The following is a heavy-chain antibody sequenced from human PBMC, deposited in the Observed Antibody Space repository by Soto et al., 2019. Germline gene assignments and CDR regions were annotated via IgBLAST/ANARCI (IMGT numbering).Heavy chain of an antibody. CDR1: GGSISSGDYY. V-gene: IGHV4-30-4*01. J-gene: IGHJ4*02. D-gene: IGHD3-22*01. CDR2: IYYSGST. Sequence: QVQLQESGPGLVKPSQTLSLTCTVSGGSISSGDYYWSWMRQPPGKGLEWIGYIYYSGSTYYNPSLKSRVTISVDTSKNQFSLKLSSVTAADTAVYYCASYYDSSGYYAYYFDYWGQGTLVTVSS. CDR3: ASYYDSSGYYAYYFDY.